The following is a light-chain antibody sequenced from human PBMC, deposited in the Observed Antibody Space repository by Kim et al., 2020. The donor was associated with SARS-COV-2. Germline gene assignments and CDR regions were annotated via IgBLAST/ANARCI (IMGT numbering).Light chain of an antibody. CDR2: GAS. Sequence: PRDTVSRSCRHSHSVGSTYLTRYQHKPCQAPMHLIYGASTRATGSPARFSGSGSGTDFTLTISSLQPEDYAVHYCQQDYNVLTFGQGTRVDIK. CDR1: HSVGSTY. V-gene: IGKV3D-7*01. J-gene: IGKJ1*01. CDR3: QQDYNVLT.